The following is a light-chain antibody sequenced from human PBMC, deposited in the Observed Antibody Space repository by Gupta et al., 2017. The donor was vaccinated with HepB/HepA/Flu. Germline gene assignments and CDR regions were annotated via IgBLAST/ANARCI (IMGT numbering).Light chain of an antibody. CDR2: GAS. CDR1: ESISSN. Sequence: ELVMTQFPATLSLSPGERATLSCWASESISSNLSWYQQKPGQAPRLLIYGASTRASDFPARCSGSGSGTEFTITISNLQAEDFAVYYCQQYNNWPRTFGQGTKVELK. J-gene: IGKJ1*01. CDR3: QQYNNWPRT. V-gene: IGKV3-15*01.